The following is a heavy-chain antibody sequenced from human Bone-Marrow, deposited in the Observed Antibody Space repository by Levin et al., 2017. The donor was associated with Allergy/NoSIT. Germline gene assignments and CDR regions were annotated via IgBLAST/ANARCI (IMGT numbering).Heavy chain of an antibody. CDR1: GFSMSTTGVA. CDR3: AHYSDFRSGPVDFDF. Sequence: SGPTLVKPTQTLTLTCTFSGFSMSTTGVAVGWIRQPPGKAPDWLALIYWDDDKRYSPSLKTRHSITRGTSKNQVDLTMTNVDPLDTATSYCAHYSDFRSGPVDFDFWGQGTLVTVSS. J-gene: IGHJ4*02. V-gene: IGHV2-5*02. CDR2: IYWDDDK. D-gene: IGHD3-3*01.